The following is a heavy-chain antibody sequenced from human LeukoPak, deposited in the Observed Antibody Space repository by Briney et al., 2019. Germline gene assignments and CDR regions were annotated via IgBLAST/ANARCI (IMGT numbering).Heavy chain of an antibody. CDR3: AREPSYLDDFWSGYYRGYYGMDV. CDR1: GFTVSSNY. CDR2: IYSGGST. J-gene: IGHJ6*02. V-gene: IGHV3-53*01. Sequence: GGSLRLSCAASGFTVSSNYMSWVRQAPGKGLEWVSVIYSGGSTYYADSVKGRFTISRDNSKNTLYLQMNSLRAEDTAVYCCAREPSYLDDFWSGYYRGYYGMDVWGQGTTVTVS. D-gene: IGHD3-3*01.